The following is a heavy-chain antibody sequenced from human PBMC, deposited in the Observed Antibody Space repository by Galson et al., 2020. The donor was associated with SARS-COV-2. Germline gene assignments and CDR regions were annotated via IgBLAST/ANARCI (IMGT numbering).Heavy chain of an antibody. V-gene: IGHV3-23*01. Sequence: GESLKISCAASGFTFSSYAMSWVRQAPGKGLEWVSAISGSGGSTYYADSVKGRFTISRDNSKNTLYLQMNSLRAEDTAVYYCAKDLYIAPLANYYGSGSYYNAFDYWGQGTLVTVSS. CDR2: ISGSGGST. J-gene: IGHJ4*02. D-gene: IGHD3-10*01. CDR3: AKDLYIAPLANYYGSGSYYNAFDY. CDR1: GFTFSSYA.